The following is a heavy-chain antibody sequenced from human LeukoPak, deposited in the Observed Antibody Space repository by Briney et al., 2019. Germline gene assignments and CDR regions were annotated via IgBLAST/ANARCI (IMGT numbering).Heavy chain of an antibody. Sequence: GGSLRLSCAASGFTFSSYEMNWVRQAPGKGLEWVSAISGSGGSTYYADSVKGRFTISRDNSKNTLYLQMNSLRAEDTAVYYCAKDPYYYDSSGYWAANHYFDYWGQGTLVTVSS. CDR2: ISGSGGST. D-gene: IGHD3-22*01. J-gene: IGHJ4*02. CDR3: AKDPYYYDSSGYWAANHYFDY. V-gene: IGHV3-23*01. CDR1: GFTFSSYE.